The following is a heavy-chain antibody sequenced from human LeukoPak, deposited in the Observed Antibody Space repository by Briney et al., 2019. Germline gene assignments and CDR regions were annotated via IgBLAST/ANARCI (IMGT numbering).Heavy chain of an antibody. D-gene: IGHD5-18*01. CDR2: INHSGST. J-gene: IGHJ4*02. Sequence: PSETLSLTCAVYGGSFSGYYWSWIRQPPGKGLEWIGKINHSGSTNYNPSLKSRVTISVDTSKNQFSLKLSSVTAADTAVYYCATKKRGYSYGYGLAYFDYWGQGTLVTVSS. CDR1: GGSFSGYY. CDR3: ATKKRGYSYGYGLAYFDY. V-gene: IGHV4-34*01.